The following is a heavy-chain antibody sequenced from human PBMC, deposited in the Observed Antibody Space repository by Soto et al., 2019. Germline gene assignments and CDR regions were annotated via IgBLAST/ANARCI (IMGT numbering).Heavy chain of an antibody. J-gene: IGHJ4*02. V-gene: IGHV3-7*03. CDR3: ARGNGGEGSSCVFLDYFDY. Sequence: GGSLRLSCAASGFTFRKYWMTWIRQAPREGLEWVANINHDGSETSYVDSVTGRFTMARDNSRNALYLQMISVRSEDTAFYYCARGNGGEGSSCVFLDYFDYWGQGSLVTVSS. CDR2: INHDGSET. CDR1: GFTFRKYW. D-gene: IGHD2-2*01.